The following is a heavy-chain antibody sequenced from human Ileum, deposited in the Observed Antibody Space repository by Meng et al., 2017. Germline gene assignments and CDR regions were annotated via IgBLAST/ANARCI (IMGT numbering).Heavy chain of an antibody. D-gene: IGHD2/OR15-2a*01. V-gene: IGHV4-4*02. J-gene: IGHJ4*02. CDR1: GDSISSSNW. Sequence: QEWAPGLLKSSGTLSLTCVVSGDSISSSNWWNWVRQPPGKGLEWIGEIFHTGSTNYNPSLKSRVTISADKSKNQFSLNLSSVTAADTAVYYCATNKNKKIDYWGQGTLVTVSS. CDR2: IFHTGST. CDR3: ATNKNKKIDY.